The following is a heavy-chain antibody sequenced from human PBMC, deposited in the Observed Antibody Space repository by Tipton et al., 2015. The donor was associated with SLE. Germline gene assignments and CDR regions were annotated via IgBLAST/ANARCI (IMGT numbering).Heavy chain of an antibody. CDR1: GGSLTNYY. J-gene: IGHJ4*02. CDR2: IYYRETT. Sequence: TLSLTCSVSGGSLTNYYWNWIRQPPGKGLEWLGYIYYRETTYYNPSLKSRVTMSVDTSKNQFSLRLTSVTAADTAVYYCARSRGSSNFDPPGYWGQGTLVTGSS. V-gene: IGHV4-59*01. CDR3: ARSRGSSNFDPPGY. D-gene: IGHD3-16*01.